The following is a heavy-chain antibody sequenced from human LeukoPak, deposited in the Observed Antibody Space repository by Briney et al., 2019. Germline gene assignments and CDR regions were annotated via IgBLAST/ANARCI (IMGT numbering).Heavy chain of an antibody. V-gene: IGHV1-2*02. CDR1: GYTFTGYY. J-gene: IGHJ3*02. Sequence: GASVKVSCKASGYTFTGYYMHWVRQAPGQGLEWMGWIKTNSGGANYAQKFQGRVTMTRDTSINTAYMEVRRLTSDDTAVYYCARERGTLAVAGDAVDIWGQGTMVTVSS. D-gene: IGHD6-19*01. CDR3: ARERGTLAVAGDAVDI. CDR2: IKTNSGGA.